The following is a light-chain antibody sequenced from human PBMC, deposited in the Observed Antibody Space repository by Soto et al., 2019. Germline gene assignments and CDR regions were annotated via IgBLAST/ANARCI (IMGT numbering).Light chain of an antibody. CDR3: QQYRTAAIR. J-gene: IGKJ5*01. V-gene: IGKV3-20*01. Sequence: LTAGKSAAQGKSVSQSVSSSYLAWYQQKPGQAPRLLIYGASSRATGIPHRFSGSGSGTAFPPTITSLQPDDFAADYCQQYRTAAIRFGQGTRLEIK. CDR1: QSVSSSY. CDR2: GAS.